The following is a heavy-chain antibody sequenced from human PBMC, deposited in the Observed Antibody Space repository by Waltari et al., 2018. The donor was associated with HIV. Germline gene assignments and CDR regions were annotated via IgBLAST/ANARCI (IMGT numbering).Heavy chain of an antibody. CDR3: VRDSLPKCAAASCYRR. V-gene: IGHV3-49*03. CDR1: AFPFELEA. Sequence: EVQLKESGGGVVPPGGSLRLTGLTSAFPFELEACSWFRQAPGKGPEWVAFIRSQGYGGTSDYAASVGGRFIISRDDSRSVVFLDMNSLKAEDTGVYYCVRDSLPKCAAASCYRRWGQGTEVIV. J-gene: IGHJ1*01. CDR2: IRSQGYGGTS. D-gene: IGHD3-16*02.